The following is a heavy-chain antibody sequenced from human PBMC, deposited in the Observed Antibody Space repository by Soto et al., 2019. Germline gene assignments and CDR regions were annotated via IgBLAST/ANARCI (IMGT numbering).Heavy chain of an antibody. CDR2: IWHDGSKR. CDR3: ASQAFDY. J-gene: IGHJ4*02. CDR1: GFTFRDYG. Sequence: GGSLRLSCAASGFTFRDYGMQWVRHAPGKGLEWLAFIWHDGSKRYYADSLKGRFTISRDNSKSTMYLQMSSLTVEDTAVYYCASQAFDYWGQGTLVTVSS. V-gene: IGHV3-33*08.